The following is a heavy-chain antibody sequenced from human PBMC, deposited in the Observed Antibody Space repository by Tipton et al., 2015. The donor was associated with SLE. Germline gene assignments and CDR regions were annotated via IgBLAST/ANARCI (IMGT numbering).Heavy chain of an antibody. CDR1: GGSISSYY. D-gene: IGHD7-27*01. CDR3: ARHGDQLGIYWYFDL. Sequence: TLSLTCTVSGGSISSYYWSWIRQPPGKGLEWIGYIYYSGSTNYNPSLKSRVTISVDTSKNQFSLNMNSLTAADTAVYFCARHGDQLGIYWYFDLWGRGTLVTVSS. V-gene: IGHV4-59*08. J-gene: IGHJ2*01. CDR2: IYYSGST.